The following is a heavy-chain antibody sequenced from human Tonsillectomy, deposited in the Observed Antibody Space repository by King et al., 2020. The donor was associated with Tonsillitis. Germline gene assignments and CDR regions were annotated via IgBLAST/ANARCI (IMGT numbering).Heavy chain of an antibody. CDR2: ISCSGDST. Sequence: VQLVESGGGLVQPGGSLRLSCAASGFTFSSYSIGWVRQAPGKGLEWVSVISCSGDSTYYADSVKGRFRIARDNSKNTLYLQRNSLRAEDTAVYYCAKSYYDSSGYYLGDDAFDIWGQGTMVTVSS. CDR1: GFTFSSYS. D-gene: IGHD3-22*01. V-gene: IGHV3-23*04. CDR3: AKSYYDSSGYYLGDDAFDI. J-gene: IGHJ3*02.